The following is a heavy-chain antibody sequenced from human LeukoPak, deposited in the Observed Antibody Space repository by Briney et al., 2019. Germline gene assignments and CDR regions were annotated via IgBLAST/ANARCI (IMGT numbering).Heavy chain of an antibody. CDR2: INSEGSST. Sequence: GGSLRLSCEVSGFTFSSYWMHWVRQAPGKGLVWVSRINSEGSSTSYADSVKGRFTISRDNAKNSLYLQMNSLRAEDTAVYYCARERGSSSWYYFDYWGQGTLVTVSS. CDR3: ARERGSSSWYYFDY. D-gene: IGHD6-13*01. CDR1: GFTFSSYW. J-gene: IGHJ4*02. V-gene: IGHV3-74*01.